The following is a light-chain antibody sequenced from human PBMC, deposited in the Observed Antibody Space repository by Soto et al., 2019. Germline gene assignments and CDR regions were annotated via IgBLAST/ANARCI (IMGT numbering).Light chain of an antibody. J-gene: IGKJ1*01. CDR1: QGISSY. V-gene: IGKV1-9*01. CDR3: QQYDSYSAT. CDR2: AAS. Sequence: DIQLTQSPSFLSASVGDRVTITCRASQGISSYLAWYQQKPGKAPKLLIYAASTLQSGVPSRFSGSGSGTEFTLTISSLQPEDFATYYCQQYDSYSATFGQGTKVDIK.